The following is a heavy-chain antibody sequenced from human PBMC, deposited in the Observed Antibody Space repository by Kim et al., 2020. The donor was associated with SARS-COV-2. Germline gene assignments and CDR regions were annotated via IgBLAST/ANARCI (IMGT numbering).Heavy chain of an antibody. D-gene: IGHD6-13*01. J-gene: IGHJ4*02. CDR2: ISGSGAGT. CDR3: AKGRPDKIAAAVNY. CDR1: GFTFNTYA. Sequence: GGSLRLSCAASGFTFNTYAMSWVRQAPGRGLEWVSSISGSGAGTYYADSVKGRFTISRDNSENTLYLQMNSLRAEDTAIYYCAKGRPDKIAAAVNYWGQG. V-gene: IGHV3-23*01.